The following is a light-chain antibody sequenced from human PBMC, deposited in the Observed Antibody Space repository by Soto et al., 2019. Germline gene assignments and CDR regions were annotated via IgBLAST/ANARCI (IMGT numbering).Light chain of an antibody. CDR1: TSNIGSNS. Sequence: QPVLTQPPSASGTPGQTVTISCSGSTSNIGSNSVAWYQQLPGTAPKLLISGNHRRPSGVPDRFSGSKSGTSASLAISGLQSDDEADYICAASDDNLDGWVFGGGTKLTVL. J-gene: IGLJ3*02. CDR2: GNH. V-gene: IGLV1-44*01. CDR3: AASDDNLDGWV.